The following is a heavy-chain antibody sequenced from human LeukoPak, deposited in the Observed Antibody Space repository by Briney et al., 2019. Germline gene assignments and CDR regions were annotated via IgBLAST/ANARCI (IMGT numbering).Heavy chain of an antibody. Sequence: SETLSLTCTVSGGSVSSGSYYWSWIRQPPGKGLEWIGYIYYSGSTNHNPSLKSRVTISVDTSKNQFSLKLSSVTAADTAVYYCAREGESSGFENPYFDYWGQGTLVTVSS. CDR3: AREGESSGFENPYFDY. CDR1: GGSVSSGSYY. J-gene: IGHJ4*02. CDR2: IYYSGST. D-gene: IGHD3-22*01. V-gene: IGHV4-61*01.